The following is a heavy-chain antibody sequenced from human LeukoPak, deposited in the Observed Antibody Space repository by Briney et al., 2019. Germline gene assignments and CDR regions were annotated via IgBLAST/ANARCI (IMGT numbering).Heavy chain of an antibody. J-gene: IGHJ3*02. Sequence: SQTLSLTCTVSGGSISSGGYYWSWIRQHPGKGLEWIGYIYYSGSTYYNPSLKSRVTISVDTSKSQFSLKLSSVTAADTAVYYCARDSPRTPPLGYCSGGSCYDNAFDIWGQGTMVTVSS. D-gene: IGHD2-15*01. CDR2: IYYSGST. CDR3: ARDSPRTPPLGYCSGGSCYDNAFDI. V-gene: IGHV4-31*03. CDR1: GGSISSGGYY.